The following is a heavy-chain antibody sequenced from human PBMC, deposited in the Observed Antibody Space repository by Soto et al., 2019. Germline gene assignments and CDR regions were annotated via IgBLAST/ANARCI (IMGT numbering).Heavy chain of an antibody. J-gene: IGHJ4*02. CDR3: AKDRREGGNSAFYFDF. CDR2: ISATGGGT. CDR1: GFKFSNYA. V-gene: IGHV3-23*01. D-gene: IGHD3-16*01. Sequence: TGGSLRLSCAASGFKFSNYAMSWVRQAPGKGLEWVSLISATGGGTYYADSVKGRFTISRDNSHNTLYLQVHSLTAEDTAVYYCAKDRREGGNSAFYFDFWGQGAQVTVS.